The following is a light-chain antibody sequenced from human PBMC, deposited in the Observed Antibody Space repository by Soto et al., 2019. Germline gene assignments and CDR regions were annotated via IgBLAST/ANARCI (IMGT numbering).Light chain of an antibody. CDR1: SSDVGGHNY. J-gene: IGLJ1*01. Sequence: ALTQPRSVSGSPGQSVTISCTGTSSDVGGHNYVSWYQQYPGKAPRLLLSSVSKRPSGVPDRFSGSKSGNTASLTISGLQAEDEADYYCCSYAGSYTYVFGTGTKVTVL. CDR2: SVS. CDR3: CSYAGSYTYV. V-gene: IGLV2-11*01.